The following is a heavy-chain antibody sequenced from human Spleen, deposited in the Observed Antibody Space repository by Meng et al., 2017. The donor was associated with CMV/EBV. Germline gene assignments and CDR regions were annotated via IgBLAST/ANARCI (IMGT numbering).Heavy chain of an antibody. CDR1: GYIFTGYY. V-gene: IGHV1-2*02. Sequence: SGYIFTGYYINWVRQAPGQGLEWMGWINPNGGGTNYEQKFQGRVTTTRDTSISTAYMELSRLRSDDTAVYYCARSFCGGDCYPIFDFWGRGTLVTVSS. CDR2: INPNGGGT. J-gene: IGHJ4*02. D-gene: IGHD2-21*01. CDR3: ARSFCGGDCYPIFDF.